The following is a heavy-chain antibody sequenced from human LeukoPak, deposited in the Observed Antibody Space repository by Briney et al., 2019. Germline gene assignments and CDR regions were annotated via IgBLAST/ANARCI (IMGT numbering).Heavy chain of an antibody. D-gene: IGHD2-15*01. CDR1: GYTFTSYG. J-gene: IGHJ3*02. Sequence: ASVKVSCKASGYTFTSYGISWVRQAPGQGREWMGWSSAYNGNTNYAQKLQGRVTMTTDTSTSTAYMELRSLRSDDTAVYYCARDRIVVVVTGDDDAFDIWGQGTMVTVSS. V-gene: IGHV1-18*01. CDR2: SSAYNGNT. CDR3: ARDRIVVVVTGDDDAFDI.